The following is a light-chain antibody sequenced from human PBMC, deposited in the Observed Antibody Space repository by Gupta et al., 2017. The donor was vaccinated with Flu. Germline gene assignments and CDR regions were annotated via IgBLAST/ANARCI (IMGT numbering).Light chain of an antibody. CDR2: KAS. Sequence: DIQMTQSPSTLSASVGDRVTITCRASQSISSWLAWYQQKPGKAPKLLIYKASSLERGVPSRFSGSGSGTEFTLTISSRQPDDFATYYCQQYNSYSTWTFGQGTKVEIK. CDR3: QQYNSYSTWT. V-gene: IGKV1-5*03. CDR1: QSISSW. J-gene: IGKJ1*01.